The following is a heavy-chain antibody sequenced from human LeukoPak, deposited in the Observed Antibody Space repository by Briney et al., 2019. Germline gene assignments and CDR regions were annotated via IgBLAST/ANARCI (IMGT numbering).Heavy chain of an antibody. V-gene: IGHV4-59*01. CDR3: ARGLSDSWSYYFDY. J-gene: IGHJ4*02. Sequence: SETLSLTCTVSGGSISSYYWSWIRQPPGKGLEWIGYICYSGSTNYNPSLTSRVTISVDTSKNQFSLKLSSVTAADTAVYYCARGLSDSWSYYFDYWGQGTLVTVSS. CDR1: GGSISSYY. CDR2: ICYSGST. D-gene: IGHD6-13*01.